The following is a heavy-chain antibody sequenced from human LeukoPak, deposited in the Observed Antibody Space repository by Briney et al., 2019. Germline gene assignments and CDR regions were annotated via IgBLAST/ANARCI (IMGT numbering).Heavy chain of an antibody. Sequence: ASVKVSCKVSGYTLTELSMHWVRQAPGKGLEWMGGFDPEDGETIYAQKFQGRVTMTEDTSTDTAYMELSSLRSEDTAVYYCASVSAVYYYMDVWGKGTTVTVSS. J-gene: IGHJ6*03. D-gene: IGHD3-3*01. V-gene: IGHV1-24*01. CDR2: FDPEDGET. CDR1: GYTLTELS. CDR3: ASVSAVYYYMDV.